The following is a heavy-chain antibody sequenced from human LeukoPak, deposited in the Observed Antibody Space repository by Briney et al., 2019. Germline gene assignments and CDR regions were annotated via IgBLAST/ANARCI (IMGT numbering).Heavy chain of an antibody. J-gene: IGHJ4*02. V-gene: IGHV3-30*04. CDR3: AKEGEVGMGATSTVSFDY. CDR1: GLTFSSYA. Sequence: GGSLRLSCAASGLTFSSYAMHWVRQAPGKGLEWVAVISYDGSNKYYADSVKGQFTISRDNSKNTLYLQMNSLRAEDTAVYYCAKEGEVGMGATSTVSFDYWGQGTLVTVSS. CDR2: ISYDGSNK. D-gene: IGHD1-26*01.